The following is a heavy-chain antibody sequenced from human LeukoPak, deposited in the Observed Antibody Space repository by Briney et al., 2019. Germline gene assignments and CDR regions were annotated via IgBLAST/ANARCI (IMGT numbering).Heavy chain of an antibody. D-gene: IGHD2-21*02. J-gene: IGHJ3*02. CDR1: GFTFSSYW. V-gene: IGHV3-74*01. CDR3: ARVGSTDSPHAFDI. Sequence: GGSLRVSCAASGFTFSSYWMDWVRPAPGKGLVWVSGINSDGRMTRYAESVKGRFTISRDNAKNTLYLQMNSLRAEDTSVYYCARVGSTDSPHAFDIWGQGTMVTVSS. CDR2: INSDGRMT.